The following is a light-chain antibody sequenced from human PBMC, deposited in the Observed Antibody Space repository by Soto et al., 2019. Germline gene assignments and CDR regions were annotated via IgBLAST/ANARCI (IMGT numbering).Light chain of an antibody. V-gene: IGKV1-39*01. CDR3: QQSYSTPRT. J-gene: IGKJ2*01. CDR2: AAS. CDR1: QSISSY. Sequence: DIQMTQSPSSLSASVGDRVTITCRASQSISSYLNWYQQKPGKAPKLLIYAASSLQSGVPSRFSGRGSGTEFTITLSKPQTEDFSTYHFQQSYSTPRTFGQGTKLEIK.